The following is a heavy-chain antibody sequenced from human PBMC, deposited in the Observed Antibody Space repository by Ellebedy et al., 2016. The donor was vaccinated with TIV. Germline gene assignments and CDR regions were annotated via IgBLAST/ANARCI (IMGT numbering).Heavy chain of an antibody. Sequence: ASVKVSCXAFGYTFTSYYIHWVRQAPGQGLEWMGIINPSGGTTNYARKFQGRVTMTRDTSTRTVYMELSDLRSDDTAVYYCAREIGRQAVADTPWGQGTLVTVSS. CDR3: AREIGRQAVADTP. D-gene: IGHD6-13*01. J-gene: IGHJ5*02. V-gene: IGHV1-46*01. CDR2: INPSGGTT. CDR1: GYTFTSYY.